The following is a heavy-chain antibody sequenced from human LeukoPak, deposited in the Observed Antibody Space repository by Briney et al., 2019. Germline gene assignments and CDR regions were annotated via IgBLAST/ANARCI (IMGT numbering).Heavy chain of an antibody. D-gene: IGHD2-2*01. CDR3: ARGDCSSTSCYREGGLEFDY. CDR1: GYTFTSYG. J-gene: IGHJ4*02. CDR2: INPNSGRT. V-gene: IGHV1-2*02. Sequence: GASVKVSCKASGYTFTSYGISWVRQAPGQGLEWMGWINPNSGRTNYAQKFQGRVTMTRDTSISTAYVELSRLRSDDTAVYYCARGDCSSTSCYREGGLEFDYWGQGTLVTVSS.